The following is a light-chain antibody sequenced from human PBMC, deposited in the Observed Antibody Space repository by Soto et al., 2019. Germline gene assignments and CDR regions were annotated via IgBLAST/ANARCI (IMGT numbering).Light chain of an antibody. CDR3: GSHAGSSAV. J-gene: IGLJ2*01. V-gene: IGLV2-8*01. Sequence: QSALTQPPSASGSPGQSVTISCTGTSRDVGAYNYVSWYQLHPAKAPKVIIYDASKRPSGVPDRFSGSKSGNTAFLTVSGLQAEDEADYYCGSHAGSSAVFGGGTKVTVL. CDR1: SRDVGAYNY. CDR2: DAS.